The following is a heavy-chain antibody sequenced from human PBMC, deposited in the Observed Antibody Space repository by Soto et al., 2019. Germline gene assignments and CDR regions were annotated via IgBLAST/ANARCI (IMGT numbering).Heavy chain of an antibody. CDR3: ARAWTATAGWANWFDR. J-gene: IGHJ5*02. CDR1: GGSSSGEGYY. Sequence: QVQLQESGPGLVEPSQTLSLTCTVSGGSSSGEGYYWSWIRQYSGRGLEWIGYIHYSGSTYSNPSLKSRVTISVDTSKTQFFLKLTSVTAADTAVYYCARAWTATAGWANWFDRWGQGTLVTVSS. D-gene: IGHD6-13*01. V-gene: IGHV4-31*03. CDR2: IHYSGST.